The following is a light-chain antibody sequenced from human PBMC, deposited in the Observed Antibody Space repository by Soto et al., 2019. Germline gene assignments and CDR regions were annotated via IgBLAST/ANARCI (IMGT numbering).Light chain of an antibody. J-gene: IGKJ1*01. CDR2: DAS. CDR1: QSISVN. Sequence: EIVMTQSPAALSVSPGERVTLSCRASQSISVNLAWYQQKPGQVPRLLIYDASSRAPGVPARFSGSGYGTQFTLTIGSLQSEDFAVYYCQHYNSWLWTFGQGTNV. V-gene: IGKV3-15*01. CDR3: QHYNSWLWT.